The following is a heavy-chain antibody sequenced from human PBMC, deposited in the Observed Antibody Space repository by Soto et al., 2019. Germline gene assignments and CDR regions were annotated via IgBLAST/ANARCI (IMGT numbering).Heavy chain of an antibody. CDR3: AQCLLGVNYYYGMDV. D-gene: IGHD3-16*01. CDR1: GGTFRSYA. CDR2: IIPIFATA. V-gene: IGHV1-69*13. J-gene: IGHJ6*02. Sequence: SVKVSCKTSGGTFRSYAISWVRQAPGQGLEWMGGIIPIFATADYAQKFQGRVTITADESTSTAYMELSSLRSEDTAVYYCAQCLLGVNYYYGMDVWGQGTTVTVSS.